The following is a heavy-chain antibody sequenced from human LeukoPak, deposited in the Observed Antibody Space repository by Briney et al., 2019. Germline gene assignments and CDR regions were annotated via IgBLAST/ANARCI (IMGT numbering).Heavy chain of an antibody. CDR2: IWYGGSNK. Sequence: PGRSLRLSCAASGFTFSSYGMHWVRQAPGKGLEWVAVIWYGGSNKYYADSVKGRFTISRDNSKNTLYLQMNSLRAEDTAVYYCAKDGGGSSWSYFDYWGQGTLVTVSS. CDR1: GFTFSSYG. CDR3: AKDGGGSSWSYFDY. V-gene: IGHV3-30*18. J-gene: IGHJ4*02. D-gene: IGHD6-13*01.